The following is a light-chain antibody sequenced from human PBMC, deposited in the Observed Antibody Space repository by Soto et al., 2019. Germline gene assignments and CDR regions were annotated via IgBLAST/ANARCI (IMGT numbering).Light chain of an antibody. J-gene: IGKJ5*01. CDR1: QSVSSSY. Sequence: EIVLTQSPGTLSLSPGERATLSCRASQSVSSSYLAWYQQKPGQAPRLLIYGASNRATGIPARFSGSGSGTDFTLTISSLEPEDFAVYYCQQRSNWPPAITFGQGTRLEIK. V-gene: IGKV3D-20*02. CDR2: GAS. CDR3: QQRSNWPPAIT.